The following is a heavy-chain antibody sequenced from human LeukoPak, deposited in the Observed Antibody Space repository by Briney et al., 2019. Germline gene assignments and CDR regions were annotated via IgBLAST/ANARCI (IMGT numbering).Heavy chain of an antibody. V-gene: IGHV3-21*01. D-gene: IGHD5-12*01. CDR3: AGGTGGYAIRYYYYMDV. CDR2: ISSSSSYI. CDR1: GFTFSSYS. J-gene: IGHJ6*03. Sequence: PGGSLRLSCAASGFTFSSYSMNWARQAPGKGLEWVSSISSSSSYIYYADSVKGRFTISRDNAKNSLYLQMNSLRAEDTAVYYCAGGTGGYAIRYYYYMDVWGKGTTVTVSS.